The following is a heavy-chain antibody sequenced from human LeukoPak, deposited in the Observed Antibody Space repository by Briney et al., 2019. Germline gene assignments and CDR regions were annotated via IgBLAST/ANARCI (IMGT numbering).Heavy chain of an antibody. V-gene: IGHV4-59*01. CDR2: IYYSGST. D-gene: IGHD5-12*01. CDR3: ARVMAITNWFDP. Sequence: PSETLSLXCTVSGGSISSYYWSWIRQPPGKGLEWIGYIYYSGSTNYNPSLKSRVTISVDTSKNQFSLKLSSVTAADTAVYYCARVMAITNWFDPWGQGTLVTVSS. CDR1: GGSISSYY. J-gene: IGHJ5*02.